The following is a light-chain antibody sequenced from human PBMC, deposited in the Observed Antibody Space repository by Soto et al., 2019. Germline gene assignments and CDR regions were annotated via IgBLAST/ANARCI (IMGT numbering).Light chain of an antibody. CDR3: QQSYTASVT. CDR2: AAS. Sequence: EIQVTQSPSSLSASVGDRVTITCRTSQTLMNYLNWYQQKPGKAPKLLIYAASNLQSGVPSRFSGSGSGTDFTLTISNLQPEDFATYYCQQSYTASVTFGQGPKVDIX. V-gene: IGKV1-39*01. CDR1: QTLMNY. J-gene: IGKJ1*01.